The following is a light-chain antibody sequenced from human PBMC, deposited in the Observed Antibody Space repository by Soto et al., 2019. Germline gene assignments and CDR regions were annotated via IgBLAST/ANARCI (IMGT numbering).Light chain of an antibody. CDR3: SSYTARGTRV. CDR2: EVG. Sequence: QSVLTQFASVSGSPGQSITISCTGTSIDVGAYNYVSWYQQHPDKVPKLLIYEVGNRPSGVSFRFSGSKSGNTASLTISGLQAEDEADYYCSSYTARGTRVFGTGTKVTVL. J-gene: IGLJ1*01. V-gene: IGLV2-14*01. CDR1: SIDVGAYNY.